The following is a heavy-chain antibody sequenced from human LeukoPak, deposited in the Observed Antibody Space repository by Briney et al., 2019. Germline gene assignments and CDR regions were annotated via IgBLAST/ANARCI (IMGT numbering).Heavy chain of an antibody. CDR2: IIPIFGTA. D-gene: IGHD3-22*01. CDR1: GYTFTSYG. V-gene: IGHV1-69*05. Sequence: GASVKVSCKASGYTFTSYGLRWVRQAPGQGLEWMGGIIPIFGTANYAQKFQGRVTITTDESTSTAYMELSNLRSEDTAVYYCARDREGYYDSSGYLEIDYWGQGTLVTVSS. J-gene: IGHJ4*02. CDR3: ARDREGYYDSSGYLEIDY.